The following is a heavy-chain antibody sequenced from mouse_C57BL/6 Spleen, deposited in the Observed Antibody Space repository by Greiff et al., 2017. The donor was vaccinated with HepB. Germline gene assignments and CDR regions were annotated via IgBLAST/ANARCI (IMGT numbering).Heavy chain of an antibody. Sequence: VQLQQPGAELVKPGASVKLSCKASGSTFTSYWMQWVKQRPGQGLEWIGEIDPSDSYTNYNQKFKGKATLTVDTSSSTAYMQLSSLTSEDSAVYYCARSDYGSSLYAMDYWGQGTSVTVSS. CDR1: GSTFTSYW. V-gene: IGHV1-50*01. J-gene: IGHJ4*01. CDR3: ARSDYGSSLYAMDY. D-gene: IGHD1-1*01. CDR2: IDPSDSYT.